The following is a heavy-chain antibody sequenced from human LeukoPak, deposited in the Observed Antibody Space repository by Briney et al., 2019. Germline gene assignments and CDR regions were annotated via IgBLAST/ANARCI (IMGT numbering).Heavy chain of an antibody. D-gene: IGHD2-2*01. CDR2: IWDDGTNK. CDR1: GFTFSTYG. Sequence: GGSLRLSCAASGFTFSTYGMHWVRQAPGKGLAWVAVIWDDGTNKYYADSVKGRFTISRDNSRNTLYLQMNSPRAEDTAVYYCARAEVPGAIKSGAFDIWGQGTMVTVSS. V-gene: IGHV3-33*01. J-gene: IGHJ3*02. CDR3: ARAEVPGAIKSGAFDI.